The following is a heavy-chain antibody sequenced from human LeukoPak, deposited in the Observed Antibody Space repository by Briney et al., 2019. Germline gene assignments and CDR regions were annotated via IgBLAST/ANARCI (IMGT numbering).Heavy chain of an antibody. CDR2: INSDGSST. CDR3: ARTYGDYPYYFDY. J-gene: IGHJ4*02. V-gene: IGHV3-74*01. D-gene: IGHD4-17*01. Sequence: GGSLRLSCAASGFTFSSYWMHWVRQAPGKGLVWVSRINSDGSSTSYADSVKGRFTISRDNAKNTLYLQMNSLRAEDTAVYYCARTYGDYPYYFDYWGQGTLVTVSS. CDR1: GFTFSSYW.